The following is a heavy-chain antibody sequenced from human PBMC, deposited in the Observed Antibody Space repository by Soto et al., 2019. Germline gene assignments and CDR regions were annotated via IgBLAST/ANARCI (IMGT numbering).Heavy chain of an antibody. V-gene: IGHV3-72*01. D-gene: IGHD6-13*01. Sequence: SGGSLRLSCAASGFTFSDHYMDWVRQAPGKGLEWVGRTRNKANSYTTEYAASVKGRFTISRDDSKNSLYLQMNSLKTEDTAVYYCARALAGAGYWGQGTLVTVSS. CDR2: TRNKANSYTT. CDR1: GFTFSDHY. CDR3: ARALAGAGY. J-gene: IGHJ4*02.